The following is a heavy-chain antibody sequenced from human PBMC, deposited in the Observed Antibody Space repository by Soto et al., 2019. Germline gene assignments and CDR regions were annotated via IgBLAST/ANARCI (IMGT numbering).Heavy chain of an antibody. CDR1: GYSFTSYW. Sequence: PGESLKISCKGSGYSFTSYWIGWVRQMPGKGLEWMGIIYPGDSDTRYSPSFQGQVTISADKSISTAYLQWSSLKASDTAMYYCARYCSGGSCRVHYGMDVWGQGTTVTVSS. V-gene: IGHV5-51*01. D-gene: IGHD2-15*01. CDR3: ARYCSGGSCRVHYGMDV. CDR2: IYPGDSDT. J-gene: IGHJ6*02.